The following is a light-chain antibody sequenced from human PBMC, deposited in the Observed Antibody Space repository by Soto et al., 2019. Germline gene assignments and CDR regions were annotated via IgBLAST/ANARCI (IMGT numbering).Light chain of an antibody. Sequence: QSVLTQPPSASGTPGQRVTISCSGSSSNIGSNYVYWYQQLPGTAPKLPIYRNNQRPSGVPARFSGPKSGTSASLAISGLRSEDEADYYCAAWDDSLSGRGVFGTGTKVTV. CDR2: RNN. J-gene: IGLJ1*01. V-gene: IGLV1-47*01. CDR1: SSNIGSNY. CDR3: AAWDDSLSGRGV.